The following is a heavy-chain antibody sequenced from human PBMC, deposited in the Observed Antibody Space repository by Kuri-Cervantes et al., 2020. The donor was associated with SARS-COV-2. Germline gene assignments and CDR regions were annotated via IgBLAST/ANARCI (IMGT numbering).Heavy chain of an antibody. D-gene: IGHD6-19*01. CDR2: ISGSGGST. CDR3: ARLIPVAGSIDY. J-gene: IGHJ4*02. Sequence: GESLKISCAASGFTFSSYGMHWVRQAPGKGLEWVSAISGSGGSTYYADSVKGRFTISRDNSKNTLYLQMNSLRDEDTAVYYCARLIPVAGSIDYWGQGTLVTVSS. V-gene: IGHV3-23*01. CDR1: GFTFSSYG.